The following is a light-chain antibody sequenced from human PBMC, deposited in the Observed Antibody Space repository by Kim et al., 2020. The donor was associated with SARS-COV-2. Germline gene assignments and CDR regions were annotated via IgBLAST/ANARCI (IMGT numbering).Light chain of an antibody. CDR3: QVWDSSSDHWV. J-gene: IGLJ3*02. CDR2: YDS. Sequence: PEKTARSTCGGNNIGSKSVHWYQRQPGQAPGLVIYYDSDRPSGIPERFSGSNSGNTATLTISRVEAGDEADYYCQVWDSSSDHWVFGGGTQLTVL. V-gene: IGLV3-21*04. CDR1: NIGSKS.